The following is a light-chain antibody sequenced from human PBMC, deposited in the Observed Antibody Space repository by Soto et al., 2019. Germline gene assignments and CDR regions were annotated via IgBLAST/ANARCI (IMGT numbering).Light chain of an antibody. CDR2: WAS. Sequence: DIVMTQSPDSLAVSLGERATINCKSSQSVLFSSNNKNYLAWYQQKAGQPPKLLIYWASTRESGVPDRFRGSGSGTDFTLTISNLQAEDVAVYYCQQSYSTPLTFGQGTKVEIK. CDR1: QSVLFSSNNKNY. CDR3: QQSYSTPLT. V-gene: IGKV4-1*01. J-gene: IGKJ1*01.